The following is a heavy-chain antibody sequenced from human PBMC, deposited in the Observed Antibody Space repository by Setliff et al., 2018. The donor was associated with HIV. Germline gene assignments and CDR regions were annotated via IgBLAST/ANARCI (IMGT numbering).Heavy chain of an antibody. CDR3: TTIPRGYTSNWYSASFD. D-gene: IGHD6-13*01. V-gene: IGHV4-34*01. CDR2: INQERTT. Sequence: SETLSLTCAVYRGSFSHYYWTWIRQSPGKGLEWIAEINQERTTFYNPSLKSRVTMSLDTSRNEVSLKLSSVTAADTAVYYCTTIPRGYTSNWYSASFDWGQGTLVTVSS. CDR1: RGSFSHYY. J-gene: IGHJ4*02.